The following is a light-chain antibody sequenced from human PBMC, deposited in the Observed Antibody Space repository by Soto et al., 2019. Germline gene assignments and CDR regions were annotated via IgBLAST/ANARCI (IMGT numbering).Light chain of an antibody. CDR1: QSITIS. J-gene: IGKJ1*01. Sequence: DIQMTQSPSTLSSSLGDSVTITCWASQSITISLAWYQQKPGKAPKLLIYDASSLEGGVPSRFSGSGSGTEFTLTISSLKTDDFATYYCQQYNSFSWTFGQGTKVDIK. CDR2: DAS. CDR3: QQYNSFSWT. V-gene: IGKV1-5*01.